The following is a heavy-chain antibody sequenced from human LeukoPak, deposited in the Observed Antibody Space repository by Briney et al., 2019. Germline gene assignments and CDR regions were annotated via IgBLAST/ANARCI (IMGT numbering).Heavy chain of an antibody. CDR3: AKDPYSSGWYYFDY. D-gene: IGHD6-19*01. CDR1: GFTFSSYA. Sequence: GGSLRLSCAASGFTFSSYAMTWVRQAPGKGLEWVSALSGSGGSTYYAESVKGRFTISRDNSKHKLYLQMNSLRAEDTAVYYCAKDPYSSGWYYFDYWGQGTLVTVSS. V-gene: IGHV3-23*01. J-gene: IGHJ4*02. CDR2: LSGSGGST.